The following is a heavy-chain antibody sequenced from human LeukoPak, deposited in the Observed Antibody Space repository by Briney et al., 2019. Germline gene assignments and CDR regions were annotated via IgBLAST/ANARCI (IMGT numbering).Heavy chain of an antibody. V-gene: IGHV4-31*03. CDR2: IYYSGST. Sequence: PSETLSLTCTVSGGSISSGGYYWSWIRQHPGKGLEWIGYIYYSGSTYYNPSLKSRVTISVDTSKNQFSLKLSPVTAADTAVYYCARERVGATIYYYGMDVWGQGTTVTVSS. CDR1: GGSISSGGYY. J-gene: IGHJ6*02. CDR3: ARERVGATIYYYGMDV. D-gene: IGHD1-26*01.